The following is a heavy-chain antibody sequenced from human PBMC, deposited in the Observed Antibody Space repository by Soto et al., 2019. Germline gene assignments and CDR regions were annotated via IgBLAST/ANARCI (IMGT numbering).Heavy chain of an antibody. V-gene: IGHV1-46*01. CDR2: INPSGGST. D-gene: IGHD6-13*01. CDR3: ARRGYSSSWYYYYYYGMDV. J-gene: IGHJ6*02. CDR1: GYTFTRYY. Sequence: ASVKVSCKASGYTFTRYYMHWVRQAPGQGLEWMGIINPSGGSTSYAQKFQGRVTMTRDTSTSTVYMELSSLRSEDTAVYYCARRGYSSSWYYYYYYGMDVWGQGTTVTVSS.